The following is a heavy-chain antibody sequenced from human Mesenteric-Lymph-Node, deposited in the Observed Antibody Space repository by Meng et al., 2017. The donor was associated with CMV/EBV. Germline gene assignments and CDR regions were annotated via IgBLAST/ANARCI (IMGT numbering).Heavy chain of an antibody. CDR2: ISYDGINS. V-gene: IGHV3-30*04. CDR3: AKAVLPTAVGYYHGIDV. D-gene: IGHD2-15*01. Sequence: GESLKISCAASGFTFSSYAMHWVRQAPGKGLEWVAIISYDGINSYYARAVKGRFTIARDNSKNTLYLEMDSLRAEDTAEYYCAKAVLPTAVGYYHGIDVWGQGTMVTVSS. CDR1: GFTFSSYA. J-gene: IGHJ6*02.